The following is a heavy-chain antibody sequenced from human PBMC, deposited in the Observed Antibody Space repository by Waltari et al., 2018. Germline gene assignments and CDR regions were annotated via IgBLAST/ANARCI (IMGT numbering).Heavy chain of an antibody. CDR3: ARDPIGSPYNRFDV. D-gene: IGHD2-2*03. J-gene: IGHJ5*02. V-gene: IGHV4-61*08. Sequence: QVQLQESGPAVVKPSETLSLTCAVSGGSISGGYGWSWIRQAPGKGLEWIGYIYGNSGSTYYNPSLKSRVTISKDTSNNQFSLKLRSVTAADTAVYHCARDPIGSPYNRFDVWGPGVLVTVSS. CDR2: IYGNSGST. CDR1: GGSISGGYG.